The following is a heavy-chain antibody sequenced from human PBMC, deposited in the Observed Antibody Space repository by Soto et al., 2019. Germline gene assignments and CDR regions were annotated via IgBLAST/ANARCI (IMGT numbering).Heavy chain of an antibody. D-gene: IGHD2-15*01. Sequence: PSETLSLTCTVSNGSVSGYYWSWIRQSPGKGLEWIGYIYYSGYTNYNPSLKSRVTISVDTSKNQFSLRLTSVTAADTAIYYCARHIGHNWFDPWGQGTLVTVS. CDR2: IYYSGYT. J-gene: IGHJ5*02. V-gene: IGHV4-59*08. CDR3: ARHIGHNWFDP. CDR1: NGSVSGYY.